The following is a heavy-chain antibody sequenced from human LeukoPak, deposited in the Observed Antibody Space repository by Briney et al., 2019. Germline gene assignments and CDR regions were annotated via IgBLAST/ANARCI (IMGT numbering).Heavy chain of an antibody. CDR1: GFTFSSYW. D-gene: IGHD3-10*01. CDR2: INSDGSTT. CDR3: ARAFRGTREEYDY. V-gene: IGHV3-74*01. Sequence: GGSLRLSCAASGFTFSSYWMHWVRQAPGKGLVWVSRINSDGSTTSYADSVKGRFTISRDNAKNSLYLQMNSLRAEDTAVYYCARAFRGTREEYDYWGQGTLVTVSS. J-gene: IGHJ4*02.